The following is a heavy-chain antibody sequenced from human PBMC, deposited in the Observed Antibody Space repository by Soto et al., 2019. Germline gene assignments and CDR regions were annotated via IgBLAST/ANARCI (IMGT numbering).Heavy chain of an antibody. CDR2: IVPIIGTA. J-gene: IGHJ6*02. CDR1: GGSFRSYA. Sequence: QVPLVQSGAEVKKPGSSVKVSCKSSGGSFRSYAISWVRQAPGQGLEWMGGIVPIIGTANYAQRFQGRVTIIAAESRSTAYMDLCSLKSEDTAVYYCAGFVSNFLGIGIDVSGQGTTVTVTS. D-gene: IGHD4-4*01. CDR3: AGFVSNFLGIGIDV. V-gene: IGHV1-69*01.